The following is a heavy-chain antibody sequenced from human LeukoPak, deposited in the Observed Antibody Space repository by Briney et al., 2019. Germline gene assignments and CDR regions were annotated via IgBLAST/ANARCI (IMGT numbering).Heavy chain of an antibody. CDR2: IYSGGST. Sequence: GGSLRLSCAASGFTVSSNYMSWVRQAPGKGLEWVSVIYSGGSTYYADSVKGRFTISRDNAKNSLYLQMNSLRAEDTAVYYCATHEYFQHWGQGTLVTVSS. CDR3: ATHEYFQH. J-gene: IGHJ1*01. V-gene: IGHV3-53*01. CDR1: GFTVSSNY.